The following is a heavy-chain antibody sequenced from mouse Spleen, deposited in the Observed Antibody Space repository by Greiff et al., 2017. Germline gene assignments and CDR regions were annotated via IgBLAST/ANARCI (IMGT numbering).Heavy chain of an antibody. CDR1: GFTFSDYY. CDR2: ISDGGSYT. CDR3: ARDWLDY. V-gene: IGHV5-4*02. J-gene: IGHJ4*01. Sequence: EVKLVESGGGLVKPGGSLKLSCAASGFTFSDYYMYWVRQTPEKRLEWVATISDGGSYTYYPDSVKGRFTISRDNAKNNLYLQMSSLKSEDTAMYYCARDWLDYWGQGTSVTVSS.